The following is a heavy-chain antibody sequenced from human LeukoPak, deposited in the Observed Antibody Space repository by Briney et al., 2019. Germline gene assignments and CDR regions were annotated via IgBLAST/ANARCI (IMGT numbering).Heavy chain of an antibody. V-gene: IGHV4-59*08. D-gene: IGHD3-10*01. CDR2: IYYSGST. CDR1: GGPIISYY. J-gene: IGHJ3*02. CDR3: ARRYFGAFDI. Sequence: SETLSLTCTVSGGPIISYYWSWIRQPPGKGLEWIGYIYYSGSTNYNPSLKSRVTISVDTSKNQFSLKLSSVTAADTAVYYCARRYFGAFDIWGQGTMVTVSS.